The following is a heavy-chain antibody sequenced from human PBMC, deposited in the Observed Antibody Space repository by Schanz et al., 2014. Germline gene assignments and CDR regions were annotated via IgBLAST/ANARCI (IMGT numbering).Heavy chain of an antibody. Sequence: EVQLVESGGGLVQPGGSLRLSCGSSGFTFSPYWMHWVRQAPGKGLEWISYITYNGGTIYYADSVRGRFTISRDNAENTLFLQMNSLRAEDTAVYYCARKVVATIGGYYDNWGQGTLVIVSS. J-gene: IGHJ4*02. CDR2: ITYNGGTI. CDR3: ARKVVATIGGYYDN. D-gene: IGHD5-12*01. V-gene: IGHV3-48*01. CDR1: GFTFSPYW.